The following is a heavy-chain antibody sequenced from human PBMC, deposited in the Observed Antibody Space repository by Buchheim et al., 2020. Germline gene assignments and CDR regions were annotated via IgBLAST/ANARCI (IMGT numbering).Heavy chain of an antibody. D-gene: IGHD2-2*01. Sequence: EVYLVESGGGLVKPGGSLRLSCAASGFSFNNAWLSWVRQAPGKGLEWVARIKSKSDGGATNYAAPVKNRFTIFRDDSKNTLYLQMNSLKTDDTGLYYCVTDEGTGVGYQYGIDAWGQGTT. J-gene: IGHJ6*02. CDR3: VTDEGTGVGYQYGIDA. V-gene: IGHV3-15*01. CDR2: IKSKSDGGAT. CDR1: GFSFNNAW.